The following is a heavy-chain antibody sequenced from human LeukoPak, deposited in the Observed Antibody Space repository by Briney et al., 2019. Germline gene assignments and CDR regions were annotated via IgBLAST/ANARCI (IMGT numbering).Heavy chain of an antibody. CDR3: TKMFTKDNWYGGPDY. CDR1: GFTFSNYW. Sequence: GGSLRLSCAASGFTFSNYWMHWVRQAPGKGLVWVSVLYTGGIRYYAGFVRGRFTISRDDSKNTLYLQMNNLRAEDTAIYYCTKMFTKDNWYGGPDYWGQGTLVTVSS. CDR2: LYTGGIR. J-gene: IGHJ4*02. V-gene: IGHV3-53*01. D-gene: IGHD2-8*01.